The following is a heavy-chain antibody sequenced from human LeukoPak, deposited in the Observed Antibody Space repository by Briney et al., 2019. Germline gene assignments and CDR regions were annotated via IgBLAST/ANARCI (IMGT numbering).Heavy chain of an antibody. CDR3: ARIRVPAAMEWFDP. V-gene: IGHV3-66*01. D-gene: IGHD2-2*01. Sequence: GSLRLSCAASGFTVSSNYMSWVRQAPGKGLEWGSVIYSGGSTYYADSVKGRFTISRDNSKNTLYLQMNSLRAEDTAVYYCARIRVPAAMEWFDPWGQGTLVTVSS. J-gene: IGHJ5*02. CDR1: GFTVSSNY. CDR2: IYSGGST.